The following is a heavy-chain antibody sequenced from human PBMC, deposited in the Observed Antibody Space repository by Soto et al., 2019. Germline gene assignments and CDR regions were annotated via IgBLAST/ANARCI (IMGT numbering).Heavy chain of an antibody. Sequence: GASVKVSCKVSGYSVTKLSMHWVRQAPGKGLEWMGGFDPEDGQIIYAQEFQGRVTMTEDTSTSTAYMELSSLTSEDTAVYYCAKGRDNRSGYRLNWFDPWGQGSLVTVSS. V-gene: IGHV1-24*01. D-gene: IGHD3-22*01. CDR1: GYSVTKLS. J-gene: IGHJ5*02. CDR2: FDPEDGQI. CDR3: AKGRDNRSGYRLNWFDP.